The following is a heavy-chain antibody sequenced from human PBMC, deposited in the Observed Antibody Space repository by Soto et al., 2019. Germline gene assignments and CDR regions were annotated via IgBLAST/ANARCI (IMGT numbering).Heavy chain of an antibody. Sequence: SETLSLTCAVYGGSFSGYYWSWIRQPPGKGLEWIGEINHSGSTNYNPSLKSRVTISIDTSKSQFSLNLNSMTAADTAVYYCAGYNWNYYFDPWGQGTLVTVSS. J-gene: IGHJ5*02. CDR1: GGSFSGYY. D-gene: IGHD1-7*01. V-gene: IGHV4-34*01. CDR2: INHSGST. CDR3: AGYNWNYYFDP.